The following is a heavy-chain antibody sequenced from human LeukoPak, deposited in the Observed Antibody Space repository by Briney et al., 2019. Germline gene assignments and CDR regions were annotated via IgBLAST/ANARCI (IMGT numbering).Heavy chain of an antibody. D-gene: IGHD6-13*01. CDR3: ARSKGAAAGPLDY. J-gene: IGHJ4*02. CDR2: ISYDGSNK. CDR1: GFTFSDYY. Sequence: GGSLRLSCAASGFTFSDYYMSWIRQAPGKGLEWVAVISYDGSNKYYADSVKGRFTISRDNSKNTLYLQMNSLRAEDTAVYYCARSKGAAAGPLDYWGQGTLVTVSS. V-gene: IGHV3-30-3*01.